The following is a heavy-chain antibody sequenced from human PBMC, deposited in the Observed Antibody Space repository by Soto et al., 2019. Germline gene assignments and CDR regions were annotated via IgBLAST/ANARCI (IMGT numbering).Heavy chain of an antibody. D-gene: IGHD6-13*01. J-gene: IGHJ4*02. CDR1: GFTFSSYG. CDR2: ISYDGSNK. Sequence: QVRLVESGGGVVQPGRSLRLSCAASGFTFSSYGMHWVRQAPGKGLEWVAVISYDGSNKYYADSVKGRFTISRDNSKNTLYLQMNSLRAEDTAVYYCAKLSVSIAAAGTLPFDYWGQGTLVTVSS. CDR3: AKLSVSIAAAGTLPFDY. V-gene: IGHV3-30*18.